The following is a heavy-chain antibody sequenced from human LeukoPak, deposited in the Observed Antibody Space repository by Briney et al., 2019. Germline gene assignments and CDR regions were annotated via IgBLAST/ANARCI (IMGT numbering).Heavy chain of an antibody. CDR2: VGGDDAA. Sequence: PGGSLRLSCTASGFRFGDYAMNWVRQAPGKGLEWVSVVGGDDAAYYKDSVKGRFTISRDNSKSTLFLQMNSLSLEDTAVYYCASPNSAWGQGTLVTVSS. CDR3: ASPNSA. CDR1: GFRFGDYA. D-gene: IGHD4-23*01. V-gene: IGHV3-23*01. J-gene: IGHJ4*02.